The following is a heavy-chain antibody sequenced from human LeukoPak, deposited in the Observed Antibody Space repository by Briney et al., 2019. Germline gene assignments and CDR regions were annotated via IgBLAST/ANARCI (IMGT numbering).Heavy chain of an antibody. D-gene: IGHD6-13*01. Sequence: SETLSLICTVSDGSISSYFWTWIRQPAGKGLEWVGRFFTGGSATYNPSLKSRVTMSVDTSKNQLSLRLTSVTAADTAVYFCARGLAAPGNYWGQGTLVTISS. CDR3: ARGLAAPGNY. CDR2: FFTGGSA. J-gene: IGHJ4*02. CDR1: DGSISSYF. V-gene: IGHV4-4*07.